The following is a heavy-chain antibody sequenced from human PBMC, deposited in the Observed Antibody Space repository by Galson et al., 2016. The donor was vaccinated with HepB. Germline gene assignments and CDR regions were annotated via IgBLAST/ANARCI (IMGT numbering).Heavy chain of an antibody. V-gene: IGHV1-46*01. CDR3: ARDQVISPKETAMAVYYFDY. D-gene: IGHD5-18*01. Sequence: SVKVSCKASGYTFTSYYMHWVRQAPGQGLEWMGIINPSGGSTSYAQKFQGRVTMTRDTSTSTVYMELSSLRSEDTAVYYCARDQVISPKETAMAVYYFDYWGQGTLVTVSS. CDR1: GYTFTSYY. CDR2: INPSGGST. J-gene: IGHJ4*02.